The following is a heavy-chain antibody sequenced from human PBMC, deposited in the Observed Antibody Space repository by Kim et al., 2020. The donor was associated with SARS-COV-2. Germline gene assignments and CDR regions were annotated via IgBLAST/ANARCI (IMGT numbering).Heavy chain of an antibody. D-gene: IGHD5-12*01. V-gene: IGHV1-69*04. CDR3: ARDSGDGYNHYYYGMDV. Sequence: FQGRVTITADKSTSTAYMELSSLRSEDTAVYYCARDSGDGYNHYYYGMDVWGQGTTVTVSS. J-gene: IGHJ6*02.